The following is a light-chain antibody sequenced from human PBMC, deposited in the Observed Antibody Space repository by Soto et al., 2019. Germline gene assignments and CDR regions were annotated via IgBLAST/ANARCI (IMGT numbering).Light chain of an antibody. CDR2: DVS. V-gene: IGLV2-14*01. CDR1: SSDVGGYNY. J-gene: IGLJ1*01. Sequence: ALTQPASVSGSPGQSITISCTGTSSDVGGYNYVSWYQQHPGKAPKLTIYDVSNRPSGVSNRFSGSKSGNTASLTISGLQAEDEADYYCSSYTSSSTLVFGTGTKVTVL. CDR3: SSYTSSSTLV.